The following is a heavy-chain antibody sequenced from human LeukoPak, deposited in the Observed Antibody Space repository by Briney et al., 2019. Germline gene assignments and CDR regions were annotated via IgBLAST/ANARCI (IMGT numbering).Heavy chain of an antibody. CDR3: AGGPTYYDFWSGYPRPPYYYYYYMDV. Sequence: SETLSLTCAVYGGSFSGYYWSWIRQPPGKGLEWIGEINHSGSTNYNPSLKSRVTISVDTSKNQFSLKLSSVTAADTAVYYCAGGPTYYDFWSGYPRPPYYYYYYMDVWGKGTTVTVSS. V-gene: IGHV4-34*01. J-gene: IGHJ6*03. D-gene: IGHD3-3*01. CDR2: INHSGST. CDR1: GGSFSGYY.